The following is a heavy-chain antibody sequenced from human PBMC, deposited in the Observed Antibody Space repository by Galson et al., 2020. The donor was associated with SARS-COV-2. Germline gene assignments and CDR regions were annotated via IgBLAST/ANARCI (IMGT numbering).Heavy chain of an antibody. D-gene: IGHD6-13*01. V-gene: IGHV4-31*03. Sequence: ASETLSLTCSVSGVSISSGPYYWRWIRQHPGKGLEWIGYISYSGRTFYNPSLKSRVSISLDTSMNQFSLKMTSVTAADTAVYYCARSIAALVTGVDYWGQGALVTVTS. J-gene: IGHJ4*02. CDR2: ISYSGRT. CDR3: ARSIAALVTGVDY. CDR1: GVSISSGPYY.